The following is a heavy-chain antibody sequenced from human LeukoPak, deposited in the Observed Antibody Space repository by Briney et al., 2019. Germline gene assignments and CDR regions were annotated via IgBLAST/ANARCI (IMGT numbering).Heavy chain of an antibody. V-gene: IGHV4-31*03. J-gene: IGHJ4*02. D-gene: IGHD6-6*01. Sequence: ASQTLSLTCTVSGGSISSGGYYWSWIRQHPGKGLEWIGYIYYSGSTYYNPSLKSRVTISVDTSKNQFSLKLSSVTAADTAVYYCARVPEKYSSSGFESWGQGTLATVSS. CDR3: ARVPEKYSSSGFES. CDR2: IYYSGST. CDR1: GGSISSGGYY.